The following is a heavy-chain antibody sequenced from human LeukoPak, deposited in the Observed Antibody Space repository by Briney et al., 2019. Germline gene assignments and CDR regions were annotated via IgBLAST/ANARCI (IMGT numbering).Heavy chain of an antibody. CDR3: EKDFSAGPFDY. Sequence: PGGSLRLSCAASGFTFSSYGMHWVRQAPGKGLEWVAVISYDGSNKYYADSVKGRFTISRDNSKNTLYLQMNSLRAEDTAVYYCEKDFSAGPFDYWGQGTLVTVSS. D-gene: IGHD6-13*01. CDR1: GFTFSSYG. J-gene: IGHJ4*02. V-gene: IGHV3-30*18. CDR2: ISYDGSNK.